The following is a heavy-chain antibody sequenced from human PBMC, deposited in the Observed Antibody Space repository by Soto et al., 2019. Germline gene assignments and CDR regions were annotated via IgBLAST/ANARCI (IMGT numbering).Heavy chain of an antibody. J-gene: IGHJ6*02. D-gene: IGHD3-10*01. V-gene: IGHV4-4*07. CDR1: GGSISGYY. CDR2: LYTMGST. Sequence: QVQLQESGPGLVKSSETLSLTCTVSGGSISGYYWSWIRQPAGKGLGWIGRLYTMGSTNYNPSLQSRVTMSVDTSKNEFSLKVSSVTAADTAVYFCARVRDYGLGTNRHYYGMDVWGQGTTVTVSS. CDR3: ARVRDYGLGTNRHYYGMDV.